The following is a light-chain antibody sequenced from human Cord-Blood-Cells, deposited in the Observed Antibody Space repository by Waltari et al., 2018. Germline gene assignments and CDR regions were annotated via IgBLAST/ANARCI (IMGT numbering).Light chain of an antibody. J-gene: IGLJ1*01. CDR2: EDS. CDR1: ALPNKY. V-gene: IGLV3-10*01. Sequence: SYELTQPPSVSVSPGQTARITCSGDALPNKYAYCYQQKSGQAPVLVIYEDSKRPSGIPERFSGSSSGTMATLTISGAQVEDEADYYCYSTDSSGNHYVFGTGTKVTVL. CDR3: YSTDSSGNHYV.